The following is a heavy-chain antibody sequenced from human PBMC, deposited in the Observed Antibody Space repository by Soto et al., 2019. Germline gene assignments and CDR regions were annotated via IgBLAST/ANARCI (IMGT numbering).Heavy chain of an antibody. CDR1: GFSLNSYA. Sequence: EVHLLDSGGGLVQPGGSLRLSCAASGFSLNSYAMVWVRQAPGKGLEWVSVISARGGSSYFADSVKGRFTISRDNSKNVLSLEMNSLRAEDTAIYFCAKGSIEYSASVDNWGQGTLVLVSS. D-gene: IGHD5-12*01. CDR3: AKGSIEYSASVDN. V-gene: IGHV3-23*01. J-gene: IGHJ4*02. CDR2: ISARGGSS.